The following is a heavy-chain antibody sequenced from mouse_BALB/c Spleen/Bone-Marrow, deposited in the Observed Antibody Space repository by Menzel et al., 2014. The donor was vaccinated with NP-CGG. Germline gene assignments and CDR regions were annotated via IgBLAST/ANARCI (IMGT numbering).Heavy chain of an antibody. V-gene: IGHV5-17*02. J-gene: IGHJ2*01. CDR1: GFIFSSFG. CDR3: TREGNWDDFDY. D-gene: IGHD4-1*01. Sequence: DVMLVESGGGLVQPGGSRKLSCAASGFIFSSFGMHWVRQAPEKGLEWVAYISSGSSTIFYADTVKGRFTISRDNPRNTLFLQMTSLRSEDTAMYYCTREGNWDDFDYWGQGTTLTVSS. CDR2: ISSGSSTI.